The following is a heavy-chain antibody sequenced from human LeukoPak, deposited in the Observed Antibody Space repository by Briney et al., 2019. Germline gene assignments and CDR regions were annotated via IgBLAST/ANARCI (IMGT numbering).Heavy chain of an antibody. Sequence: GGSLRLSCAASGFTFSSYSMNWVRQAPGKGLEWVSSISSSSSYIYYADSVKGRFTISRDNAKNSLYLQMNSLRAEDTAVYYCARSLPSAAAGTGPFGYWGQGTLVTVSS. D-gene: IGHD6-13*01. CDR1: GFTFSSYS. CDR3: ARSLPSAAAGTGPFGY. CDR2: ISSSSSYI. V-gene: IGHV3-21*01. J-gene: IGHJ4*02.